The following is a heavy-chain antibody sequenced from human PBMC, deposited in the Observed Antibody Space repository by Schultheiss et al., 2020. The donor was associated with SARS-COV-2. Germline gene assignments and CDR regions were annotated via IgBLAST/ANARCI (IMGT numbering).Heavy chain of an antibody. Sequence: GESLKISCKGSGYSFTSYWIGWVRQMPGKGLEWMGIIYPGDSDTRYSPSFQGQVTISADKSISTAYLQWSSLKASDTAMYYCARRLSKSGSYYYFDYWGQGTLVTVSS. CDR3: ARRLSKSGSYYYFDY. V-gene: IGHV5-51*01. J-gene: IGHJ4*02. CDR1: GYSFTSYW. D-gene: IGHD1-26*01. CDR2: IYPGDSDT.